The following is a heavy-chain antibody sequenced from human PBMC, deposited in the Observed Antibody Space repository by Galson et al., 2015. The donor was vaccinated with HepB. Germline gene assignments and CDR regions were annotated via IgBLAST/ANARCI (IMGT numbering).Heavy chain of an antibody. V-gene: IGHV3-30*04. Sequence: SLRLSCAATGFTFRIHAMHWVRQAPGKGLEWVAVITYDGRNKNHADSVKGRFTISRDNSKNTLYLQMSSLRAEDTAVYYCARDNGGDQLLFDAFDIWGQGTRVTVSS. D-gene: IGHD4-23*01. CDR2: ITYDGRNK. CDR3: ARDNGGDQLLFDAFDI. J-gene: IGHJ3*02. CDR1: GFTFRIHA.